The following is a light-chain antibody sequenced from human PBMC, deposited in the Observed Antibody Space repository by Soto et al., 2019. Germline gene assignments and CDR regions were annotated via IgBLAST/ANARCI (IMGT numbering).Light chain of an antibody. V-gene: IGLV1-44*01. CDR1: SSNIGSNT. CDR2: SNN. CDR3: AAWDDSLNGPL. Sequence: QLVLTQPPSASGTPGQRVTISCSGSSSNIGSNTVNWYQQLPGTAPKLLIYSNNQRPSGVPDRFSGSKSGTSASLAISGLQSEDEADYYCAAWDDSLNGPLIGGGTKLTVL. J-gene: IGLJ2*01.